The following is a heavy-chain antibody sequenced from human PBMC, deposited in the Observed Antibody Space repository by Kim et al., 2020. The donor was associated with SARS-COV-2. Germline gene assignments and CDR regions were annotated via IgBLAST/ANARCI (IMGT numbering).Heavy chain of an antibody. CDR2: T. V-gene: IGHV3-23*01. J-gene: IGHJ4*02. D-gene: IGHD6-19*01. Sequence: TYYADSVKGRFTISRDNSKNTLYLQMNSLRAEDTAVYYCAKALSRWLPVYWGQGTLVTVSS. CDR3: AKALSRWLPVY.